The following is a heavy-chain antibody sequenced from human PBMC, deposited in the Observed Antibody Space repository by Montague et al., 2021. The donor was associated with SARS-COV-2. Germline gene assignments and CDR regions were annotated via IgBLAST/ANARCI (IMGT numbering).Heavy chain of an antibody. Sequence: SETLSLTCTVSGXSISSSSYYWGWLRQPPGKGLEWIGSIHYSGSTYSAPSLKSRVTISVDTSKNPFSLKLSSVTAADTVVYYCARHEKTRIAMTVVVMGDFDYWGQGTLVTVSS. D-gene: IGHD3-22*01. CDR1: GXSISSSSYY. CDR2: IHYSGST. CDR3: ARHEKTRIAMTVVVMGDFDY. V-gene: IGHV4-39*01. J-gene: IGHJ4*02.